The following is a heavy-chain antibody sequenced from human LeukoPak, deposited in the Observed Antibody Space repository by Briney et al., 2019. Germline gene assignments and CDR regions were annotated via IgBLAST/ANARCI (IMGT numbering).Heavy chain of an antibody. Sequence: SETLSLTCNVSGGSISSYYWSWIRQPPGKGLEWIGYIYYSGSTNYNPSLKSRVTISVDTSKNQFSLKLSSVTPADTAVYYCARHRKGDPDAFDVWGQGTRVTVSS. CDR2: IYYSGST. V-gene: IGHV4-59*01. CDR1: GGSISSYY. CDR3: ARHRKGDPDAFDV. J-gene: IGHJ3*01.